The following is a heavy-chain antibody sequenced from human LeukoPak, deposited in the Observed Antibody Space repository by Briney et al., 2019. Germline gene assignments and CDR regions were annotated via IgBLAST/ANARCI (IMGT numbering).Heavy chain of an antibody. CDR2: FDPEDGET. CDR1: GYTLTELS. Sequence: ASVKVSCKVSGYTLTELSMHWVRQAPGKGLEWMGGFDPEDGETIYAQKFQGRVTITRDTSASTAYMELSSLRSEDTAVYYCARGSNYYDSSGLDYWGQGTLVTVSS. V-gene: IGHV1-24*01. J-gene: IGHJ4*02. CDR3: ARGSNYYDSSGLDY. D-gene: IGHD3-22*01.